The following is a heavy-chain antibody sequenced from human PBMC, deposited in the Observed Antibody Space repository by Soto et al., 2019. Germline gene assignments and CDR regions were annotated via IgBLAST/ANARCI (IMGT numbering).Heavy chain of an antibody. J-gene: IGHJ6*02. Sequence: SVKVSCKASGGTFSSYAISWVRQAPGEGLEWMGGIIPIFGTANYAQKFQGRVTITADESTSTAYMELSSLRSEDTAVYYCARNNYDSGGYYYVRYYYYGMDVWGQGTTVTVSS. V-gene: IGHV1-69*13. CDR2: IIPIFGTA. CDR3: ARNNYDSGGYYYVRYYYYGMDV. D-gene: IGHD3-22*01. CDR1: GGTFSSYA.